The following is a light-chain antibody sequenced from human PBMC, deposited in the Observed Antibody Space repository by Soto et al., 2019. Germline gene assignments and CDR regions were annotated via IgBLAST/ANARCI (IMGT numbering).Light chain of an antibody. V-gene: IGKV1-39*01. CDR1: QSIDNY. J-gene: IGKJ3*01. CDR2: AES. CDR3: QQSFTTPFT. Sequence: DIQMTQSPSSLSASVGDRVTITCRASQSIDNYVNWYQQKPGKAPNLLIYAESTLQSGVPSKFSGSGSGTDFTLTISSLQPEDFATYYCQQSFTTPFTFGPGTKVHIK.